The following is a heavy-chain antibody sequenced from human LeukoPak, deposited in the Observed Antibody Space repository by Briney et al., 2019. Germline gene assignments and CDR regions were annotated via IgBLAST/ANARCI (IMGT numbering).Heavy chain of an antibody. CDR2: INQDGNSQ. D-gene: IGHD2-21*01. J-gene: IGHJ4*02. V-gene: IGHV3-7*01. CDR3: ARSLWPEDY. Sequence: GGALRLSCAASGFTFSSYAMSWVRQAPGKGLEWVANINQDGNSQNYVDSVRGRFTISKDNAKNSVYLQMNSLRAEDTAVYYCARSLWPEDYWGQGILVTVSS. CDR1: GFTFSSYA.